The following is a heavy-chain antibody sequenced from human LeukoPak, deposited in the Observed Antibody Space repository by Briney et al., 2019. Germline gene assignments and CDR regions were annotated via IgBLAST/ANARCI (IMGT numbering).Heavy chain of an antibody. CDR1: GGSISSYY. CDR2: IYYSGST. V-gene: IGHV4-59*01. D-gene: IGHD3-22*01. J-gene: IGHJ4*02. CDR3: ARSNGYYDSSGYSYYFDY. Sequence: KPSETLSLTCTVSGGSISSYYWSWIRQPPGKGLEWIGYIYYSGSTNYNPSLKSRVTISVDTSKNQFSLKLSSVTAADTAVYYCARSNGYYDSSGYSYYFDYWGQGTLVTVSS.